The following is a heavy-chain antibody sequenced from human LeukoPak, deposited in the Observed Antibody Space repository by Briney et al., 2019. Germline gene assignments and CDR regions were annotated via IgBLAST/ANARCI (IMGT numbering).Heavy chain of an antibody. V-gene: IGHV3-23*01. CDR1: GFTFSSYA. CDR2: ISDTGATT. J-gene: IGHJ4*02. D-gene: IGHD2-8*01. Sequence: GGSLRLSCAGSGFTFSSYAMSWVRQAPGKGLEWVPAISDTGATTYDADSVKGRFTISRDNSRSTLYLQMNSLRAEDTALYYCAKDTSIGRYCTNGVCSPFDYWGQGTLVSVSS. CDR3: AKDTSIGRYCTNGVCSPFDY.